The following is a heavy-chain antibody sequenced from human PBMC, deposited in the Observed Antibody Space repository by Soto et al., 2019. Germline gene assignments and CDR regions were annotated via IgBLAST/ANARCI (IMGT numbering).Heavy chain of an antibody. D-gene: IGHD1-26*01. CDR1: GYSLTSYW. CDR2: IYPGDSDT. Sequence: GESLKISCKGSGYSLTSYWIGWVRQMPGKGLEWMGIIYPGDSDTRYSPSFQGQVTISADKSISTAYLQWSSLKASDTAMYYCARRENHDYNGMDVWGQGTTVTVSS. CDR3: ARRENHDYNGMDV. V-gene: IGHV5-51*01. J-gene: IGHJ6*02.